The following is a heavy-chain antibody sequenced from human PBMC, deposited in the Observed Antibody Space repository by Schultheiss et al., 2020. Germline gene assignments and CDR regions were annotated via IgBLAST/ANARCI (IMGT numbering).Heavy chain of an antibody. CDR3: ARECGDYESNYYYYMDV. CDR2: ISSSSSYI. D-gene: IGHD4-17*01. V-gene: IGHV3-21*04. Sequence: RGSLRLSCAASGFTFSNAWMSWVRQAPGKGLEWVSSISSSSSYIYYADSVKGRFTISRDNSKNTLYLQMNSLRAEDTAVYYCARECGDYESNYYYYMDVWGKGTTVIVSS. CDR1: GFTFSNAW. J-gene: IGHJ6*03.